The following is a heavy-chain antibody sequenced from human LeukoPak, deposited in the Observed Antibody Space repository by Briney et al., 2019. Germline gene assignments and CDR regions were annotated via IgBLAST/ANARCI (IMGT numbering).Heavy chain of an antibody. J-gene: IGHJ5*02. V-gene: IGHV5-51*01. CDR2: IYPGDSDT. D-gene: IGHD3/OR15-3a*01. CDR1: GSRFTSYW. Sequence: PGESLQISCQGSGSRFTSYWIGCVRLLPGKGLEWMGIIYPGDSDTRYSPSFQGQVTISADKSISTAYLQWSSLKASDTAMYYCARGLTSNNWFDPWGQGTLVPVS. CDR3: ARGLTSNNWFDP.